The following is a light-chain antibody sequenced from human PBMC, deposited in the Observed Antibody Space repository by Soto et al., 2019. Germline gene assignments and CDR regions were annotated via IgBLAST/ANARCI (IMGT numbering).Light chain of an antibody. CDR1: QSIGSW. CDR2: DAS. Sequence: DIQMTQSPSTLSASVGDRVTITCWASQSIGSWLAWFQQKPGKAPNLLIYDASSLKSGVPSRFSGSGSGTEFTLTISSLQPDDFATYYCQQYDSYSSGPFGQGTKVDIK. CDR3: QQYDSYSSGP. J-gene: IGKJ1*01. V-gene: IGKV1-5*01.